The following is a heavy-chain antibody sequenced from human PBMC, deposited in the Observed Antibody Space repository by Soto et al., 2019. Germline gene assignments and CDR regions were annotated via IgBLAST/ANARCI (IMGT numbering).Heavy chain of an antibody. V-gene: IGHV3-30*03. Sequence: QVQLVESGGGVVQPERSLRLSCATSGFTFSDFGMHWVRQAPGKGLEWVATISGDGSDKYYAGSVRGRFTISRDNSKNALYLQMINLRTDDTAVYYCVRGTAVARQHFANWGQGTLVYVSS. J-gene: IGHJ4*02. CDR2: ISGDGSDK. D-gene: IGHD6-19*01. CDR3: VRGTAVARQHFAN. CDR1: GFTFSDFG.